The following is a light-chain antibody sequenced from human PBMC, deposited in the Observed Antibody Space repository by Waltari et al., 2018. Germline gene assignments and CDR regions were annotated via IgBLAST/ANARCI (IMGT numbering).Light chain of an antibody. V-gene: IGLV2-14*03. CDR1: SSDVGGYNY. CDR3: GSYTTRATHV. Sequence: QSALTQPASVSGSPGQSLTISCPGTSSDVGGYNYVSWYQQHPGTTPKPIIFDVNRRPSGVSHRFSGSKSGNTASLTISGLQAEDEADYYCGSYTTRATHVFGIGTKVTVL. CDR2: DVN. J-gene: IGLJ1*01.